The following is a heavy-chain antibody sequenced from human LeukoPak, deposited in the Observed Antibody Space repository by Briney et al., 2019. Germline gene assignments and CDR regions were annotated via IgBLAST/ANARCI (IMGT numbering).Heavy chain of an antibody. J-gene: IGHJ4*02. CDR1: GYTFTGYY. D-gene: IGHD4-17*01. V-gene: IGHV1-2*02. CDR3: AREHMTRVTLDY. CDR2: IYPSSGGT. Sequence: ASVKVSCKASGYTFTGYYMHWVRQAPGQGLEWMGWIYPSSGGTKYAQKFQGRVTMTRDTSISTAYLELSRLRSDDTAVYYCAREHMTRVTLDYWGQGTLVTVSS.